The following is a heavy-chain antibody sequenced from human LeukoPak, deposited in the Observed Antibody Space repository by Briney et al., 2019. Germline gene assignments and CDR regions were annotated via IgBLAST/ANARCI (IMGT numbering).Heavy chain of an antibody. CDR3: ARGYRQWLVRSAFHI. J-gene: IGHJ3*02. D-gene: IGHD6-19*01. CDR1: GYTFTGYY. V-gene: IGHV1-2*02. CDR2: INPNNGGT. Sequence: GASVKVSCKASGYTFTGYYMHWVRQAPGQGLEWMGWINPNNGGTNYAQKSQDRVTMTRDTSINTAYMELSRLRSDDTAVYYCARGYRQWLVRSAFHIWGQGTMVTVSS.